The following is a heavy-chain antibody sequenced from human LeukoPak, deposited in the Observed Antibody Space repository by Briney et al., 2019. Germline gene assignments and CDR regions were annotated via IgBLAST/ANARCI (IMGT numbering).Heavy chain of an antibody. CDR1: GVTFSSYW. CDR3: ARDRSVGY. J-gene: IGHJ4*02. V-gene: IGHV3-7*01. CDR2: IKQDGSEK. Sequence: PGGSLRLSCAASGVTFSSYWMSWVRQAPGKGLEWVANIKQDGSEKYYVDSVKGRFTISRDNANNSLYLQMNSLRGEDTAVYYCARDRSVGYWGQGTLVTVSS.